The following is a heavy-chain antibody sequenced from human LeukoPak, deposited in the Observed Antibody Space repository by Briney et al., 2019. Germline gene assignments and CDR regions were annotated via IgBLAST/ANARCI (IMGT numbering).Heavy chain of an antibody. CDR2: ISSSSSYI. Sequence: GGSLRLSCAASGFTFSSYSMNWVRQAPGKGLEWVSSISSSSSYIYYADSMKGRFTISRDNAKNSLYLQMNSLRAEDTAVYYCARWGTLGYCSSTSCYLDYWGQGTLVTVSS. CDR3: ARWGTLGYCSSTSCYLDY. D-gene: IGHD2-2*01. CDR1: GFTFSSYS. V-gene: IGHV3-21*01. J-gene: IGHJ4*02.